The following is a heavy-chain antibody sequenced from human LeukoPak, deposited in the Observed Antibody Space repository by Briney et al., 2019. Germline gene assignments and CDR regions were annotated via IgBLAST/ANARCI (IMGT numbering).Heavy chain of an antibody. Sequence: SETLSLTCTVSGGSISSSSYYWGWIRQPPGKGLEWIGEINHSGSTNYNPSLKSRVTISVDTSKNQFSLKLSSVTAADTAVYYCARDRMNDYWGQGTLVTVSS. CDR3: ARDRMNDY. CDR1: GGSISSSSYY. J-gene: IGHJ4*02. CDR2: INHSGST. V-gene: IGHV4-39*07.